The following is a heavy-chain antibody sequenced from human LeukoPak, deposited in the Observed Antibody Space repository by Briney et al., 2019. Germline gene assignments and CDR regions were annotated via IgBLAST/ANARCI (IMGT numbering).Heavy chain of an antibody. J-gene: IGHJ4*02. CDR1: GSTFTSYW. D-gene: IGHD3-10*01. CDR3: ARGRSSSGSMNEY. V-gene: IGHV3-74*01. Sequence: PGGSLRLSCVASGSTFTSYWMHWVRQAPGKGLVWVSRINSDGSSTNYADSVKGRFTISRDNAKNSLYLQMNSLRAEDTAMYYCARGRSSSGSMNEYWGQGTLVTVSS. CDR2: INSDGSST.